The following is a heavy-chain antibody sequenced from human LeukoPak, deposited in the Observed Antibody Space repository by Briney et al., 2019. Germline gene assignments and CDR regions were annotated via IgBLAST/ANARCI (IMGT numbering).Heavy chain of an antibody. CDR1: GFTFSSYE. J-gene: IGHJ3*02. CDR3: VRENFGDYGDAFDI. D-gene: IGHD4-17*01. CDR2: ISGSSYNI. Sequence: GGSLRLSCAASGFTFSSYEMNWVRQAPGKGLEWVSYISGSSYNIYYADSVQGRFTISGDNAKNSLYLQMNSLRAEDTAVYYCVRENFGDYGDAFDIWGQGTMVTVSS. V-gene: IGHV3-48*03.